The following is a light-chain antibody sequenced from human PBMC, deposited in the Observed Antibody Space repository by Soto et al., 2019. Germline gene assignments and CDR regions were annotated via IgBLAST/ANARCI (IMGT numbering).Light chain of an antibody. V-gene: IGKV1-17*01. CDR1: QDIGTD. J-gene: IGKJ4*01. CDR2: EAS. CDR3: VQQYSYPLT. Sequence: DIQMTQSPSSLSASVADRVTITCRASQDIGTDLGWYQQKPGKAPERLIYEASVLQSGVPSRFSGSGSGTEFTLTVSSLQPEDFATYYCVQQYSYPLTVGGGTKVDIK.